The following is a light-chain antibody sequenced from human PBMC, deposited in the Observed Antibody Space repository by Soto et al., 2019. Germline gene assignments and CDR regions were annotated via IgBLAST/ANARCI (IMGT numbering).Light chain of an antibody. CDR2: EVS. J-gene: IGLJ1*01. CDR3: SSYATNDNYV. V-gene: IGLV2-8*01. CDR1: SSDAGGYNY. Sequence: QSALTQPPSASGSPGQSVTISCTGTSSDAGGYNYVSWYQQHPGKAPKLMIFEVSKRSSGVPDRFSGSKSGNTASLTVSGLQAEDEADYYCSSYATNDNYVFGTGTKVTVL.